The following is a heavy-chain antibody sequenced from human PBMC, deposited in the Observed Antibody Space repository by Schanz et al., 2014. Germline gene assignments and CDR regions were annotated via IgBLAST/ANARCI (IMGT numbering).Heavy chain of an antibody. CDR2: MNPTTGNR. J-gene: IGHJ4*02. V-gene: IGHV1-8*01. CDR1: GYSFTTYD. D-gene: IGHD2-8*02. CDR3: AIHYWDRAV. Sequence: QVQLVQSGAEVKKPGASVRVSCKASGYSFTTYDVNWVRQATGQGLEWMGWMNPTTGNRGYAQNFQGRVTMTRDTSLNTDHMEMSDQKSEDACLDFCAIHYWDRAVWGQGTLIAVSS.